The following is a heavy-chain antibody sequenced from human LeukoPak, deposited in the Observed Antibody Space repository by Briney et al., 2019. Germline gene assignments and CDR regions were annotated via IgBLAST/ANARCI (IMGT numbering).Heavy chain of an antibody. V-gene: IGHV4-31*03. CDR3: ARDLGGGSFDF. Sequence: SETLSLTCTVSGGSISIGVYYWSWIRQHPGKGLEWIGYFYYSGSTYYSPSLKSRLTMSVDTSKNQFSLKLSSVTAADTAVYYCARDLGGGSFDFWGQGTLVTVSS. D-gene: IGHD2-15*01. CDR2: FYYSGST. CDR1: GGSISIGVYY. J-gene: IGHJ4*02.